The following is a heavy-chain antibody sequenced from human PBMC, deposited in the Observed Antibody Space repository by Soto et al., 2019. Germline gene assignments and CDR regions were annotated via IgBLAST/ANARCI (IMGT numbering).Heavy chain of an antibody. CDR3: AMDVNGSGRRPQYTDDGIDD. V-gene: IGHV3-33*01. Sequence: QVQLVESGGGVVQPGRSLRLSCAASGFIFSSYGMHWVRQAPGKGLEWVAVIWYDGSNKYYADSVKDRFTISRDNSKNTLKLQINSARVSDTAVYYCAMDVNGSGRRPQYTDDGIDDWRKGNTVTDSS. CDR2: IWYDGSNK. J-gene: IGHJ6*04. D-gene: IGHD3-10*01. CDR1: GFIFSSYG.